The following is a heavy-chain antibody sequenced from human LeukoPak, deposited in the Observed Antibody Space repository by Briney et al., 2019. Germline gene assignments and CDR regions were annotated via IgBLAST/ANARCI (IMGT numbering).Heavy chain of an antibody. CDR1: GFTFSSYW. CDR3: ARGNYYGMDV. Sequence: GGSLRLSCAASGFTFSSYWMHWVRQAPGKGLLWVSRINSDGTTTYYADSVKGRFTISRDNAKNTLYLQVNSLRAEDTAVYYCARGNYYGMDVWGQGTTVTVSS. V-gene: IGHV3-74*01. J-gene: IGHJ6*02. CDR2: INSDGTTT.